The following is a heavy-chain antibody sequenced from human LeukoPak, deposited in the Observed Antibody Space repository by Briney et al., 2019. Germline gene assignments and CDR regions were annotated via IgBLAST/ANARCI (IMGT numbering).Heavy chain of an antibody. CDR1: GFTFSNAR. D-gene: IGHD5-12*01. CDR3: TTAHYSGYDFDY. CDR2: IKSKTDGGTT. Sequence: GGSLRLSCAASGFTFSNARMSWVRQAPGRGLEWVGRIKSKTDGGTTDYAAPVKGSFTISRDDSKNTLYLQMNSLKTEDTAVYYCTTAHYSGYDFDYWGQGNLVTVSS. J-gene: IGHJ4*02. V-gene: IGHV3-15*01.